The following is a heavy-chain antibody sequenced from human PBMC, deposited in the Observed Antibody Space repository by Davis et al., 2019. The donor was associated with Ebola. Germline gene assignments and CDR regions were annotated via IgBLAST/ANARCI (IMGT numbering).Heavy chain of an antibody. CDR3: ARDDSNGYFFDY. V-gene: IGHV4-59*12. Sequence: SETLSLTCTVSGGSISSYYWSWIRQPPGKGLEWIGYIYHSGTTYYNPSLKSRLAMSLDTSKNQFSLKLNSVTAADTAVYFCARDDSNGYFFDYWGQGTPVTVSS. CDR1: GGSISSYY. D-gene: IGHD3-22*01. CDR2: IYHSGTT. J-gene: IGHJ4*02.